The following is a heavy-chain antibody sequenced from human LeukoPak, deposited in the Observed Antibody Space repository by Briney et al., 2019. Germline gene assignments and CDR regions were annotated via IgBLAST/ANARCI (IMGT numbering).Heavy chain of an antibody. Sequence: ASVRVSCKASGYIFTGYYMHWVRQAPGQGLEWMGWINPNSGVTNYAQKFQGRVTMTRDTSISTAYMELSGLRSDDTAVYYCARAAGSDSRDYFDYWGKGTLVTVSS. J-gene: IGHJ4*02. CDR3: ARAAGSDSRDYFDY. V-gene: IGHV1-2*02. CDR2: INPNSGVT. D-gene: IGHD2-21*02. CDR1: GYIFTGYY.